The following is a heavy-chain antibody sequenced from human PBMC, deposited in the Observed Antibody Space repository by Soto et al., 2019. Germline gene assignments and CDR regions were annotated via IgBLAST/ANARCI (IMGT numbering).Heavy chain of an antibody. V-gene: IGHV4-4*07. J-gene: IGHJ6*02. CDR3: ARAGPYCSSASCYMGYYYYGMDV. D-gene: IGHD2-2*02. Sequence: SETLSLPCIVSVRSLSSYYWSRIRPPAGKGLDSIGLIYTSGSTNYNPSLKSRVTMSVDTSKNQFSLKLSSVTAAETAVYYCARAGPYCSSASCYMGYYYYGMDVWGQGTTFTVSS. CDR1: VRSLSSYY. CDR2: IYTSGST.